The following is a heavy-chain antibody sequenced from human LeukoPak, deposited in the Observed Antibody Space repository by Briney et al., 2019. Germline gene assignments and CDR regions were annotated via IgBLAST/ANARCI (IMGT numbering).Heavy chain of an antibody. CDR3: ARTGGTIDY. CDR2: IYYSGST. D-gene: IGHD2-8*02. Sequence: SETLSLTCTVSGGSISSGDYYWSWIRQPPGKGLEWVGYIYYSGSTYYNPSLKSRVTISVDTSKNQFSLKLNSVTAADTAVYYCARTGGTIDYWGQGTLVTVSS. V-gene: IGHV4-30-4*01. CDR1: GGSISSGDYY. J-gene: IGHJ4*02.